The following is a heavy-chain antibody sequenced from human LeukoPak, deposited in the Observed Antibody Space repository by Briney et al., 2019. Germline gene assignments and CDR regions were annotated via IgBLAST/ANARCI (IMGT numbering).Heavy chain of an antibody. D-gene: IGHD1-14*01. CDR2: IYTSGST. J-gene: IGHJ6*03. V-gene: IGHV4-4*09. Sequence: SETLSLTCTVSGGSISSYYWSWIRQPPGKGLEWIGYIYTSGSTNYNPSLKSRVTISVDTSKNQFSLKLSSVTAADTAVYYCARRNRYYYYYMDVWGKGTTVTVSS. CDR1: GGSISSYY. CDR3: ARRNRYYYYYMDV.